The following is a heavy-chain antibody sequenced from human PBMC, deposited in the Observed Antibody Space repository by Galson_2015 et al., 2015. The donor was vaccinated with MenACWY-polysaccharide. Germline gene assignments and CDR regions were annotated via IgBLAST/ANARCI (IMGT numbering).Heavy chain of an antibody. V-gene: IGHV3-48*01. CDR2: ISSSSGTI. CDR1: GFTFSSNS. J-gene: IGHJ6*02. Sequence: SLRLSCAASGFTFSSNSMNWVRQAPGKGLEWVSYISSSSGTIYYADSVKGRFTISRDNAKNSLFLQMNSLRAEDTAVYYCARLHCSSTSCYPTDYYYYGMDVWGQGTTVTVSS. CDR3: ARLHCSSTSCYPTDYYYYGMDV. D-gene: IGHD2-2*01.